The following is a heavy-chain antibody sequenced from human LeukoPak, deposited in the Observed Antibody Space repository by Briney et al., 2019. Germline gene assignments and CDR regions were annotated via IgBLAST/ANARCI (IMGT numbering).Heavy chain of an antibody. CDR2: FYHGGST. D-gene: IGHD6-13*01. J-gene: IGHJ5*02. CDR3: ARARIAAAGRVWLDP. V-gene: IGHV4-38-2*02. CDR1: GYSISTGYY. Sequence: SETLSLTCTVSGYSISTGYYWDWIRQPPGKGLERIGTFYHGGSTYYNPSLKSRVTISVDTSKNQFSLNLTSVTAADTAVYYCARARIAAAGRVWLDPWGQGTLVTVSS.